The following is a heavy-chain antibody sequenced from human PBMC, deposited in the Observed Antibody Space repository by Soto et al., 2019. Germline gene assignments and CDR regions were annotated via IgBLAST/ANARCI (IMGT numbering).Heavy chain of an antibody. D-gene: IGHD2-2*01. J-gene: IGHJ6*02. CDR2: IIPIFGTA. Sequence: QVQLVQSGAEVKKPGSSVKVSCKASGGTFSSYAISWVRQAPGQGLEWMGGIIPIFGTANYAQKFQGRVTITADESTSTAYMELSSLRSDDTAVYYCARDLYCGSITCYSRPYYYYYGMDVWGQGTTVTVSS. CDR1: GGTFSSYA. V-gene: IGHV1-69*01. CDR3: ARDLYCGSITCYSRPYYYYYGMDV.